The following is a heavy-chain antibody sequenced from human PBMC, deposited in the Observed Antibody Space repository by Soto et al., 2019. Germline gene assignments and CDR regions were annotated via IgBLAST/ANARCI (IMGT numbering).Heavy chain of an antibody. CDR3: AKDPKSTVRFNWFDP. CDR2: ISGGGSGT. V-gene: IGHV3-23*01. Sequence: EMQLSESGGGLVQPGGSLSLSFEASGLTFGSYAMSWVRQAPGKGLGWVSAISGGGSGTYYADSVKGRFTISRDNSKKTLFLQMNSLRVEDTAIYYCAKDPKSTVRFNWFDPWGQGTLVTVSS. J-gene: IGHJ5*02. D-gene: IGHD2-8*02. CDR1: GLTFGSYA.